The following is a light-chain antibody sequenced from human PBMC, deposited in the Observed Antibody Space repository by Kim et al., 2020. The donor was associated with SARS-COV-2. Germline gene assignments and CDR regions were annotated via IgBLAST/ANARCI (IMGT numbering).Light chain of an antibody. V-gene: IGLV1-51*01. Sequence: QSVLTQPPSVSAAPGQKVTISCSGSSSNIGNNHVSWYQHLPGTAPKLLIYDTDKRLSGIPDRFSGSKSGASATLDITEVHAGDEADYYCRTRDSSLSIGGVFGGGTQLTVL. J-gene: IGLJ3*02. CDR1: SSNIGNNH. CDR2: DTD. CDR3: RTRDSSLSIGGV.